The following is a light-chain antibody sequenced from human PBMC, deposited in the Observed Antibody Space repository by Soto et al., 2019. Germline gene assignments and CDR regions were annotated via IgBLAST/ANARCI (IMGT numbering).Light chain of an antibody. CDR3: QQYHNWPPWT. V-gene: IGKV3-15*01. J-gene: IGKJ1*01. Sequence: EIVMTQSPATLSVSPGERATLSCRASQSVSSNLAWYQQKPGQAPRLLIYGASTRATGIPGRFSGNGSGTEFTLTISRLQSEDFAVYYCQQYHNWPPWTFGQGTKVEIK. CDR2: GAS. CDR1: QSVSSN.